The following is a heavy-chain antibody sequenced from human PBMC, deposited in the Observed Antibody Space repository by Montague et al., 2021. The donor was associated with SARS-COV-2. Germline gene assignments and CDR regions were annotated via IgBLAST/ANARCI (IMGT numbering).Heavy chain of an antibody. V-gene: IGHV4-59*01. J-gene: IGHJ4*02. CDR1: GASINDYY. Sequence: SETLSLTCNVSGASINDYYWNWLRQSPGKRLEWIGYVYTAVRTSYNPSLKGRVTISLDTSKNQIPLKLTSMTAADAAVYFCARRAAGGLFYFDYWGLGTLVSVSS. CDR3: ARRAAGGLFYFDY. D-gene: IGHD6-13*01. CDR2: VYTAVRT.